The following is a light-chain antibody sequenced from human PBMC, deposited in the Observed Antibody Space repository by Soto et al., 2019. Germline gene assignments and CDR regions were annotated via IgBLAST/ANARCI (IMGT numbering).Light chain of an antibody. CDR2: GAS. J-gene: IGKJ4*01. Sequence: EIVLTQNPATLSLSPGERATLSCRASQSVSIDLAWYQQKPGQAPRLLIYGASSRATGIPDRFSGSGSGTDFTLTISSLEPEDFAVYYCQQRSNWPLTFGGGTKVDIK. CDR1: QSVSID. V-gene: IGKV3-11*01. CDR3: QQRSNWPLT.